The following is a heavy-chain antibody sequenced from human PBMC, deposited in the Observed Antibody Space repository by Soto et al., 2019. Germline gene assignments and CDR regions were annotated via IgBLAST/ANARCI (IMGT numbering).Heavy chain of an antibody. J-gene: IGHJ5*02. CDR2: IKSKSDGGTT. V-gene: IGHV3-15*01. D-gene: IGHD2-15*01. CDR3: TTDLWRIAVVVGSTGYFNP. Sequence: KAGGSLRLSCAASGFTFSDAWMSWVRQAPGKGLDWVGRIKSKSDGGTTECAAPVRGRFTISRDDSKNTLYLQMNSLKTEDTAVYYCTTDLWRIAVVVGSTGYFNPWGQGTPVTVSS. CDR1: GFTFSDAW.